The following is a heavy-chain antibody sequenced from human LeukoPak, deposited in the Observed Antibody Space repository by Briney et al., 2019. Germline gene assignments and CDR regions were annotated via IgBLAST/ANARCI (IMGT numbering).Heavy chain of an antibody. J-gene: IGHJ6*03. CDR1: GFTFSSYA. CDR2: ISGSGGST. Sequence: GGSLRLSCAASGFTFSSYAVSWVRQAPGKGLEWVSGISGSGGSTYYADSVKGRFTISRDNAKNSLYLQMNSLRAEDTAVYYCAKQGRDWLRDYYYYMDVWGKGTTVTISS. V-gene: IGHV3-23*01. D-gene: IGHD3-9*01. CDR3: AKQGRDWLRDYYYYMDV.